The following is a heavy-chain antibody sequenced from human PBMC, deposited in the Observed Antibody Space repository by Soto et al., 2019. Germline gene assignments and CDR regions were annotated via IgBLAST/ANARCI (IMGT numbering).Heavy chain of an antibody. CDR3: ARGYYSGSNPSSFDY. Sequence: QLQLVQSGAEVREPGSSVKVSCKASGGTFSSYTVIWVRQAPGQGLEWMGGITPTLNIAKYAEKFQGRVTITADESTSTVNMHLSSLRSEDTAVYFCARGYYSGSNPSSFDYWGQGILVVVSS. J-gene: IGHJ4*02. CDR2: ITPTLNIA. D-gene: IGHD1-26*01. V-gene: IGHV1-69*01. CDR1: GGTFSSYT.